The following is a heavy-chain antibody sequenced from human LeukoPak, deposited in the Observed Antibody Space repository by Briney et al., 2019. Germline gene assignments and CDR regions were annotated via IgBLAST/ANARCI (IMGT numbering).Heavy chain of an antibody. D-gene: IGHD4-11*01. V-gene: IGHV4-39*07. CDR2: IYYSGST. CDR1: GGSISSSSYY. J-gene: IGHJ5*02. CDR3: ARNSWNSNYKYNWFDP. Sequence: SETLSLTCTVSGGSISSSSYYWGWIRQPPGKGLEWIGSIYYSGSTYYNPSLKSRVTISVDKSKNQFSLKLSSVTAADTAVYYCARNSWNSNYKYNWFDPWGQGTLVTVSS.